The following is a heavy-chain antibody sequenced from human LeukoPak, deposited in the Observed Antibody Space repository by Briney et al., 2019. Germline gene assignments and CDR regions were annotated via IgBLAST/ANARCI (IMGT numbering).Heavy chain of an antibody. Sequence: PGGSLRLSCTASGSTFSDYAMSWFRQAPGKGLEWVGFIRNKAYGGTAEYAASVKGRFTISRDDSKPIAYLQMNSLKTEDTAVYYCTREKRYFDWFQADYWGQGTLVTVSS. V-gene: IGHV3-49*03. J-gene: IGHJ4*02. D-gene: IGHD3-9*01. CDR3: TREKRYFDWFQADY. CDR2: IRNKAYGGTA. CDR1: GSTFSDYA.